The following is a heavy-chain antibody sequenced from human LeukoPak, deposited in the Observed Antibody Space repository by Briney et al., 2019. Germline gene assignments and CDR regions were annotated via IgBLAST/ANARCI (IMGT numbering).Heavy chain of an antibody. Sequence: SETLSLTCTVSGGSISSGGYYWSWLRQHPGKGLEWIGYIYYSGSTYYNPSLKSRVTISVDTSKNQFSLKLSSVTAADTAVYYCAREAAGYSSGWYDYWGQGTLVTVSS. V-gene: IGHV4-31*03. CDR1: GGSISSGGYY. D-gene: IGHD6-19*01. J-gene: IGHJ4*02. CDR2: IYYSGST. CDR3: AREAAGYSSGWYDY.